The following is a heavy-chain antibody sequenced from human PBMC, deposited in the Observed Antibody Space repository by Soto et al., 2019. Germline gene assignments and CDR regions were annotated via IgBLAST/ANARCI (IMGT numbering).Heavy chain of an antibody. J-gene: IGHJ5*02. V-gene: IGHV3-21*01. CDR3: AREPSSSWYNWFDP. CDR2: ISSSSSYI. D-gene: IGHD6-13*01. Sequence: LRLSCAASGFTFSSYSMNWVRQAPGKGLEWVSSISSSSSYIYYADSVKGRFTISRDNAKNSLYLQMNSLRAEDTAVYYCAREPSSSWYNWFDPWGQGTLVTVSS. CDR1: GFTFSSYS.